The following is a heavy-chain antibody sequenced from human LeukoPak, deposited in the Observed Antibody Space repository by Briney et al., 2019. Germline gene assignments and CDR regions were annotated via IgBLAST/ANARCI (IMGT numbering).Heavy chain of an antibody. D-gene: IGHD2-2*01. J-gene: IGHJ4*02. V-gene: IGHV1-69*05. CDR2: IIPIFGTA. CDR1: GGTFSSYA. CDR3: ARERGSTSRALTY. Sequence: SVKVSCKASGGTFSSYAISWVRQAPGQGLEWMGGIIPIFGTANYAQKFQGRVTITTDESTSTAYMELSSLRSEDTAVYYCARERGSTSRALTYWGQGTLVTVSS.